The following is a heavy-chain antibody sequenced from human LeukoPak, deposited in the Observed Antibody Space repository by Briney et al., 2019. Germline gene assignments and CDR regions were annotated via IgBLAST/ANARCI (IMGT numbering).Heavy chain of an antibody. D-gene: IGHD5-12*01. CDR2: IYYSGST. CDR1: GGSISSSSYY. V-gene: IGHV4-39*01. J-gene: IGHJ4*02. CDR3: ARRRGYSGYDSALDY. Sequence: SETLSLTCTVSGGSISSSSYYWGWIRQPPGKGLEWIGSIYYSGSTYYNPSLKSRVTISVDTSKNQFSLKLSSVTAADTAVYYCARRRGYSGYDSALDYWGQGTLVTVSS.